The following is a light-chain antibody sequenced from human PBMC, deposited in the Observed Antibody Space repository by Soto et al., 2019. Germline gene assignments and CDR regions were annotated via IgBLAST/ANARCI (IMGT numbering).Light chain of an antibody. CDR1: QSISSY. V-gene: IGKV1-39*01. J-gene: IGKJ1*01. CDR2: TAS. Sequence: DIQMTQSPSSLSASVGDRVPITCRASQSISSYLNWYQQKPGKAPTLLIYTASNLQSGVPSRFSGSGSGTHFTLTISSLQPEDFATYYCQQHYNTPRTFGQGTKVDIK. CDR3: QQHYNTPRT.